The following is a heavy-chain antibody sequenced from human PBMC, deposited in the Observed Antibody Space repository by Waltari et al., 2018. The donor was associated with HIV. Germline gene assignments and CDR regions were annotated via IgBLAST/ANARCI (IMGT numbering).Heavy chain of an antibody. D-gene: IGHD6-25*01. Sequence: QLQLQESGPGLVKPWETLSLTCTVSGGSISSTNYYWGWIRQPPGKGLQWIGNSYYSGSTHYNHSLKSRVTISVDTSKNQFSLKLSSVTAADTAVYYCARATQHSSGWTTPLRRWFDPWGQGTLVTVSS. CDR3: ARATQHSSGWTTPLRRWFDP. V-gene: IGHV4-39*07. CDR2: SYYSGST. CDR1: GGSISSTNYY. J-gene: IGHJ5*02.